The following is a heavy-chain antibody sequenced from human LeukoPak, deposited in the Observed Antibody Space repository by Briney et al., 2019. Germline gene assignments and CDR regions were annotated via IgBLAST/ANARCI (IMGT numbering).Heavy chain of an antibody. Sequence: PSQTLSLTCAVSGGSISSGGYSWSWIRQPPGKGLEWIGYIYHSGSTYYNPSLKSRVTISVDRSKNQFSLKLSSVTAADTAVYYCAREPASSGYDYWGQGTLVTVSS. CDR1: GGSISSGGYS. CDR2: IYHSGST. CDR3: AREPASSGYDY. J-gene: IGHJ4*02. D-gene: IGHD5-12*01. V-gene: IGHV4-30-2*01.